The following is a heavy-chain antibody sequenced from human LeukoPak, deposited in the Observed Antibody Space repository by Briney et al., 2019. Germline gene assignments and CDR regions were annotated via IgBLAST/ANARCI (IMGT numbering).Heavy chain of an antibody. V-gene: IGHV4-34*01. J-gene: IGHJ4*02. CDR3: ARVRRDRLFPDPSHIAARGYFDY. Sequence: SETLSLTCAVYGGSFSGYYWSRIRQPPGKGLEWIGEISHSGSTNYNPSLKSRVTISVDTSKNQFSLKLSSVTAADTAVYYCARVRRDRLFPDPSHIAARGYFDYWGQGTLVTVSS. CDR1: GGSFSGYY. CDR2: ISHSGST. D-gene: IGHD6-6*01.